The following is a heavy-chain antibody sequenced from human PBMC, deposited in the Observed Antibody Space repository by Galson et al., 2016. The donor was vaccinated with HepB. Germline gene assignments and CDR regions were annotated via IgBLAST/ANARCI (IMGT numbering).Heavy chain of an antibody. CDR1: GFSFGDYA. D-gene: IGHD3-10*01. J-gene: IGHJ4*02. CDR2: IRSKIYGGRP. CDR3: TPEGTRARYDD. V-gene: IGHV3-49*04. Sequence: SLRLSCATSGFSFGDYALAWVRQAPGKGLEWVGFIRSKIYGGRPQYAASANGRFTVSRDDSNSVAYLQIDSLRTEDTGVYFCTPEGTRARYDDWGPGTLVTVAS.